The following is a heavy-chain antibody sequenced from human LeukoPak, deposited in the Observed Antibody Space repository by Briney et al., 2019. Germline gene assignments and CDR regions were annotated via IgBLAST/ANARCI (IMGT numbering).Heavy chain of an antibody. V-gene: IGHV4-61*01. CDR2: IYYSGST. J-gene: IGHJ5*02. CDR3: ARGMKWFDP. Sequence: SETLSLTCTVSGGSVSSGSYYWRWIRQPPGKGLEWIGYIYYSGSTNYNPSLKSRVTISVDTSKNQFSLKLSSVTAADTAVYYCARGMKWFDPWGQGTLVTVSS. CDR1: GGSVSSGSYY.